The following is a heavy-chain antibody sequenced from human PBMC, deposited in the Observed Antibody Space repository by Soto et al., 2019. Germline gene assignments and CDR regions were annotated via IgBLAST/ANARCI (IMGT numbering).Heavy chain of an antibody. D-gene: IGHD3-22*01. Sequence: QVQLVQSGAEVKKPGASVKVSCKASGYTFISYGISWVRQAPGQGLEWMGWITIYNGNTNYAQTLQGRVTMTTDTSTSTAYMELRSLRSDDTAVYYCARVGDTYYYDSSGYQAGACHYWGQGTLVTVSS. J-gene: IGHJ4*02. V-gene: IGHV1-18*01. CDR1: GYTFISYG. CDR3: ARVGDTYYYDSSGYQAGACHY. CDR2: ITIYNGNT.